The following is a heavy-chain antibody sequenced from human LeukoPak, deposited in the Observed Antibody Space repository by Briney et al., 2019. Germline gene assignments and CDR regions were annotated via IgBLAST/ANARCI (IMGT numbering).Heavy chain of an antibody. D-gene: IGHD3-16*01. CDR1: GFTFSSYW. Sequence: GGSLRLSCTASGFTFSSYWMSWVRQAPGKGLEWVANIKQDGSEKYYVDSVKGRFTISRDNAKNSLYLQMDSLRPEDTSLYYCATTDVPGAYWNYIYYWGQGTLVTVSS. CDR3: ATTDVPGAYWNYIYY. J-gene: IGHJ4*02. V-gene: IGHV3-7*01. CDR2: IKQDGSEK.